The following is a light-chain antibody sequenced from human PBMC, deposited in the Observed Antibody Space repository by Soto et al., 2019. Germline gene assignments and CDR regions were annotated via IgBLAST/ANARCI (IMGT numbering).Light chain of an antibody. CDR3: QQDGSSPP. J-gene: IGKJ5*01. Sequence: EIVLTQSPGTLSLSPGERATLSCRASQSVSSSYLAWYQQKPGQAPRLLIYGASSMATGIPDRFSGSGSGTDFTLTISRLEPEDFSVYYYQQDGSSPPFGQGTRLE. CDR2: GAS. V-gene: IGKV3-20*01. CDR1: QSVSSSY.